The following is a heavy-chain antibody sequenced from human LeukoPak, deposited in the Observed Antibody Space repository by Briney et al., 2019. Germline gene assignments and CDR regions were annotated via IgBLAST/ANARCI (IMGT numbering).Heavy chain of an antibody. J-gene: IGHJ4*02. Sequence: GGSLRLSCATSGFTFSNYRMNWVRQAPGKGLEWVSYISNWSTTIYYADSVRGRFTISRDNAKSSLYLQMNSLRAEDTAVYYYTRRFDYWGQGTLVTVSS. CDR3: TRRFDY. V-gene: IGHV3-48*01. CDR2: ISNWSTTI. CDR1: GFTFSNYR.